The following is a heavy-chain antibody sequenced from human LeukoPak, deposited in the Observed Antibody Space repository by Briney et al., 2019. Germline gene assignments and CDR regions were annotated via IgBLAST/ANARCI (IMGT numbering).Heavy chain of an antibody. J-gene: IGHJ4*02. Sequence: GGSLRLSCAASGFTVSSNYMSWVRQAPGKGLEWVSVIYSGGSTYYADSVKGRFTISRDNSKNTLYLQMNSLRAEDTAVYYCARDSDDFWSGLFDYWGQGTLVTVSS. CDR2: IYSGGST. V-gene: IGHV3-53*01. CDR3: ARDSDDFWSGLFDY. D-gene: IGHD3-3*01. CDR1: GFTVSSNY.